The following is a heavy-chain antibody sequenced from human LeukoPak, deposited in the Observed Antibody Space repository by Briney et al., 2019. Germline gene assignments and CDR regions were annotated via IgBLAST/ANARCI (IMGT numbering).Heavy chain of an antibody. CDR2: IIPILGIA. D-gene: IGHD1-26*01. Sequence: SVKVSCKASGGTFSSYAISWVRQAPGQGLEWMGRIIPILGIANYAQKFQGRVTITADKSTSTAYMELSSLRSEDTAVYYCASAGIVGADNYFDYWGKGTLVTVSP. CDR1: GGTFSSYA. V-gene: IGHV1-69*04. CDR3: ASAGIVGADNYFDY. J-gene: IGHJ4*02.